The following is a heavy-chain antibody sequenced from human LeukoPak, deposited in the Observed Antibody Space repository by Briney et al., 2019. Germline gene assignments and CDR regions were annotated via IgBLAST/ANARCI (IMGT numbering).Heavy chain of an antibody. Sequence: GGSLRLSCAASGFTFSSYAMHWVRQAPGKGLEWVAVISYDGSNKYYADSVKGRFTISRDNSENTLYLQMNSLRAEDTAVYYCARYCSGGSCYIDGMDVWGQGTTVTVSS. CDR3: ARYCSGGSCYIDGMDV. D-gene: IGHD2-15*01. J-gene: IGHJ6*02. V-gene: IGHV3-30-3*01. CDR2: ISYDGSNK. CDR1: GFTFSSYA.